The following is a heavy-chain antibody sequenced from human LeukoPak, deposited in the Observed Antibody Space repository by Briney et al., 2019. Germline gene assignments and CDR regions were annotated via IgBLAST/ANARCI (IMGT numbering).Heavy chain of an antibody. J-gene: IGHJ4*02. V-gene: IGHV3-30*19. Sequence: GGSLRLSCAASGFTFSSYGMHWVRQAPGKGLEWVALISYDGSTKYSTDSVKGRFTISRDNSKSTLYLQMNSLRPEDMAVYYCAGHFGAWHYFDYWGQGTLVTVSS. CDR3: AGHFGAWHYFDY. CDR2: ISYDGSTK. D-gene: IGHD3-3*01. CDR1: GFTFSSYG.